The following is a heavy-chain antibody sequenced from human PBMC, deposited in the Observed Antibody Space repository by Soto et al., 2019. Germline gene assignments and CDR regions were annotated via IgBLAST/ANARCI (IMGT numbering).Heavy chain of an antibody. J-gene: IGHJ4*02. CDR2: INAGNGNT. Sequence: ASVKVSCKASGYTFTSYAMHWVRQAPGQRLEWMGWINAGNGNTKYSQKFQGRVTMTRDTSTSTAYMELRSLRSDDTAVYYCARGLELEHFDYWGQGTLVTVS. CDR3: ARGLELEHFDY. CDR1: GYTFTSYA. D-gene: IGHD1-1*01. V-gene: IGHV1-3*01.